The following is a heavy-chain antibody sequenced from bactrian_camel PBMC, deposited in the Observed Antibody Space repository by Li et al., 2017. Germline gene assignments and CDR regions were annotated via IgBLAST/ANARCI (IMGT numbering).Heavy chain of an antibody. V-gene: IGHV3S40*01. CDR1: GFTFSNSF. J-gene: IGHJ4*01. CDR3: AADLLLMRPLEASEYKY. CDR2: IYTGTDRT. Sequence: VQLVESGGGLVQPGGSLRLSCAASGFTFSNSFMSWVRQAPGKGREGVASIYTGTDRTYYADSVKGRFAIWQDNTKATVYLGINYLRPEDTAMYYCAADLLLMRPLEASEYKYWGQGTQVTVS. D-gene: IGHD8*01.